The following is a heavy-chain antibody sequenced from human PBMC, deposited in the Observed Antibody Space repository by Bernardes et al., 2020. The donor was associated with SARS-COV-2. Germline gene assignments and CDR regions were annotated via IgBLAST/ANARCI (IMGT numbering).Heavy chain of an antibody. CDR3: ARLPYCRDGSCPA. Sequence: GGSLRLSCAASGFTFSSYSMNWVRQAPGKGLEWVSSISSGSNYINYADSVKGRFTISRDNAKNSLYLQMNSLRVEDTAVYYCARLPYCRDGSCPAWGQGTLVTVSS. D-gene: IGHD2-15*01. CDR2: ISSGSNYI. CDR1: GFTFSSYS. V-gene: IGHV3-21*01. J-gene: IGHJ5*02.